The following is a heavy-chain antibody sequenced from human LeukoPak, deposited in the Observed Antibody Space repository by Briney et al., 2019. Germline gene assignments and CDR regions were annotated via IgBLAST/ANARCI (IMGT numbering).Heavy chain of an antibody. CDR3: ASSPMVGSGSSVGY. J-gene: IGHJ4*02. Sequence: SETLSLTCAVSGGSISSSNWWSWVRQPPGKGLEWIGEIYHSGSTNYNPSLKSRVTISVDKSKNQFSLKLSSVTAADTAVYYCASSPMVGSGSSVGYWGQGTLVTVSS. CDR1: GGSISSSNW. D-gene: IGHD3-10*01. CDR2: IYHSGST. V-gene: IGHV4-4*02.